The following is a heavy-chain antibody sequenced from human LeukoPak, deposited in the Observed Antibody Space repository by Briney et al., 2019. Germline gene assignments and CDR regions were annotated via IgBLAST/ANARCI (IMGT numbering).Heavy chain of an antibody. CDR1: GFTFSNAW. Sequence: GGSLRLSCAASGFTFSNAWMSWVRQAPGKGLEWVSSITGDDSTYYADSVKGRFTISRDTSSNTLYLQMNSLRAEDTALYYCAKGHYDFRDYWGQGTLVTVSS. J-gene: IGHJ4*02. CDR2: ITGDDST. V-gene: IGHV3-23*01. CDR3: AKGHYDFRDY. D-gene: IGHD3-3*01.